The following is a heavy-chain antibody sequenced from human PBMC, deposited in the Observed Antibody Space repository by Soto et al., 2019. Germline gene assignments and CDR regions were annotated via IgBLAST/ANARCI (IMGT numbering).Heavy chain of an antibody. J-gene: IGHJ6*02. Sequence: GGSLRLSCAASGFTFSSNGMHWVRQAPGKGLEWVAVIWSDGSDKNYADSVKGRFTISRDNSKNAVYLEVNSLRAEDTAVYYCARDKSTTEYFGMDVWGQGTTVTVSS. CDR1: GFTFSSNG. D-gene: IGHD1-1*01. V-gene: IGHV3-33*01. CDR3: ARDKSTTEYFGMDV. CDR2: IWSDGSDK.